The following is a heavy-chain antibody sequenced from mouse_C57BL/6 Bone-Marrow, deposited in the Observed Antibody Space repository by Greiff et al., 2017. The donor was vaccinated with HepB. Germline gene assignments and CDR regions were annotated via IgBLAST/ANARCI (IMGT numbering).Heavy chain of an antibody. D-gene: IGHD2-4*01. V-gene: IGHV5-12*01. CDR3: ARHYDYDEGYAMDY. CDR2: ISNGGGST. Sequence: EVKLVESGGGLVQPGGSLKLSCAASGFTFSDYYMYWVRQTPEKRLEWVAYISNGGGSTYYPDTVKGRFTISRDNAKNTLYLQMSRLKSEDTAMYYCARHYDYDEGYAMDYWGQGTSVTVSS. J-gene: IGHJ4*01. CDR1: GFTFSDYY.